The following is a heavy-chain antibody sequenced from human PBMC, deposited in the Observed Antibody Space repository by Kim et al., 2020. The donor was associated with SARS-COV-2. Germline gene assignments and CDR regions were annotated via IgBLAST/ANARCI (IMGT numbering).Heavy chain of an antibody. D-gene: IGHD3-10*01. Sequence: GSTNYNPSLKSRVTISVDTSKNQFSLKLSSVTAADTAVYYCQIMVRGVMYWGQGTLVTVSS. CDR3: QIMVRGVMY. V-gene: IGHV4-34*01. J-gene: IGHJ4*02. CDR2: GST.